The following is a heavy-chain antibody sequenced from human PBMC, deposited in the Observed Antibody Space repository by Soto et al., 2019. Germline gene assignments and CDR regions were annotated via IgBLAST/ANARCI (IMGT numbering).Heavy chain of an antibody. J-gene: IGHJ3*02. V-gene: IGHV3-23*01. D-gene: IGHD3-22*01. CDR2: ISGSGGST. CDR3: AKVMASDYYDSSGSDAFDI. CDR1: GFTFSSYA. Sequence: GSLRLSCAASGFTFSSYAMSWVRQAPGKGLEWVSAISGSGGSTYYADSVKGRFTISRDNSKNTLYLQMNSLRAEDTAVYYCAKVMASDYYDSSGSDAFDIWGQGTMVTVSS.